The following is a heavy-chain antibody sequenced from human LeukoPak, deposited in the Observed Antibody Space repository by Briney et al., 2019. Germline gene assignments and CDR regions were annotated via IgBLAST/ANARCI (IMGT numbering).Heavy chain of an antibody. J-gene: IGHJ3*02. Sequence: GGSLRLSCAASGFTFSSYAMSWVRQAPGKGLKWVSAISGGNTYYADSVKGRFTISRDNSKNTLHLQMNSLRAEDTAVYYCARRGGSRGWGAFDIWGQGTIVTVSS. D-gene: IGHD6-19*01. CDR3: ARRGGSRGWGAFDI. V-gene: IGHV3-23*01. CDR1: GFTFSSYA. CDR2: ISGGNT.